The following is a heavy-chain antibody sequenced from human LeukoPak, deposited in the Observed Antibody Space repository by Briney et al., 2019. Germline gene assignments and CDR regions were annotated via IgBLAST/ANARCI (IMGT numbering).Heavy chain of an antibody. V-gene: IGHV1-2*06. Sequence: ASVNVSCKASGYTFTGYYMHWVRQAPGQGLEWMGRINPNSGGTNYAQKFQGRVTMTRDTSISTAYMELRSLRSDDTAVYYCARVTYYDILTGYQNWFDPWGQGTLVTVSS. CDR1: GYTFTGYY. CDR3: ARVTYYDILTGYQNWFDP. CDR2: INPNSGGT. J-gene: IGHJ5*02. D-gene: IGHD3-9*01.